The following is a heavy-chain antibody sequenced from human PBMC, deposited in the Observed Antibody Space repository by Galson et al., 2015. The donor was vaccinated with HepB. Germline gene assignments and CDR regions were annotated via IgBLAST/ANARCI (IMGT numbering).Heavy chain of an antibody. Sequence: SLRLSCAASGFTYSSYSMHWVRQAPGKGLVWVAFISYDGSNNNYADSVKGRFTIARDNSKNTLYLQMNNLRAEDTAVYYCASQLYSSRYFGSAPWGHGTLVTVSS. CDR3: ASQLYSSRYFGSAP. CDR1: GFTYSSYS. V-gene: IGHV3-30-3*01. J-gene: IGHJ5*02. CDR2: ISYDGSNN. D-gene: IGHD6-13*01.